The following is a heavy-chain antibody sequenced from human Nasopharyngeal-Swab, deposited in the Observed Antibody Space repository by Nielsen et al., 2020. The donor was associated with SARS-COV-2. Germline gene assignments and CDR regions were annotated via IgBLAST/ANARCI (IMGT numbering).Heavy chain of an antibody. CDR2: ISYDGSNK. Sequence: GGSLRPSCAASGFTFSSYAMHWVRQAPGKGLEWVAVISYDGSNKYYADSVKGRFTISRDNSKNTLYLQMNSLRAEDTAVYYCAQDSSGWYQAFDIWGQGTMVTVSS. CDR3: AQDSSGWYQAFDI. V-gene: IGHV3-30*04. CDR1: GFTFSSYA. J-gene: IGHJ3*02. D-gene: IGHD6-19*01.